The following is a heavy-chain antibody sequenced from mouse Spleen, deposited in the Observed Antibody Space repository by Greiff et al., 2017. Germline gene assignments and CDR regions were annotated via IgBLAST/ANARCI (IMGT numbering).Heavy chain of an antibody. D-gene: IGHD3-3*01. CDR3: AREGLGLAY. Sequence: EVQLVESGPELVKPGASVKIPCKASGYTFTDYNMDWVKQSHGKSLEWIGDINPNNGGTIYNQKFKGKATLTVDKSSSTAYMELRSLTSEDTAVYYCAREGLGLAYWGQGTLVTVSA. V-gene: IGHV1-18*01. CDR1: GYTFTDYN. J-gene: IGHJ3*01. CDR2: INPNNGGT.